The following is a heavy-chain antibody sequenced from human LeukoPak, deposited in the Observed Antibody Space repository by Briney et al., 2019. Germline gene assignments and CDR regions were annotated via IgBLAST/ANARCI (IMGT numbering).Heavy chain of an antibody. J-gene: IGHJ3*01. D-gene: IGHD6-25*01. CDR2: ISGSGGST. V-gene: IGHV3-23*01. Sequence: GGTLRLSCAASGFTFSSYGMSWVRQAPGKGLEWVSAISGSGGSTYYADSVKGRFTISRDNSKNTLYLQMNSLRAEDTAVYYCARDEIPSGTWGQGTMVIVSS. CDR1: GFTFSSYG. CDR3: ARDEIPSGT.